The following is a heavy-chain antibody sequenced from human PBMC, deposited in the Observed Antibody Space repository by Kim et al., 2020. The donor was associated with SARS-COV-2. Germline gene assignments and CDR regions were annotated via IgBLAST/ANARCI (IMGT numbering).Heavy chain of an antibody. J-gene: IGHJ6*03. Sequence: YNPSLKSRVTISGDTSKVQVSLKLSAVTAAGKAVYYCARRGGNYYMDVWGKGTAVTVSS. V-gene: IGHV4-39*01. CDR3: ARRGGNYYMDV. D-gene: IGHD3-3*01.